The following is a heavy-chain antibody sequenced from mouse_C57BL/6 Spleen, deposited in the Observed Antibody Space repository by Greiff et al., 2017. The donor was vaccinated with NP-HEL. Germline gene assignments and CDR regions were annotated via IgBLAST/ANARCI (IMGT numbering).Heavy chain of an antibody. CDR3: ARSGDTTVVEHYAMDY. J-gene: IGHJ4*01. D-gene: IGHD1-1*01. Sequence: QVQLKQSGPELVKPGASVKISCKASGYAFSSSWMNWVKQRPGKGLEWIGRIYPGDGDTNYNGKFKGKATLTADKASSTAYMQLSSLTSEDSAVYFCARSGDTTVVEHYAMDYWGQGTSVTVSS. V-gene: IGHV1-82*01. CDR2: IYPGDGDT. CDR1: GYAFSSSW.